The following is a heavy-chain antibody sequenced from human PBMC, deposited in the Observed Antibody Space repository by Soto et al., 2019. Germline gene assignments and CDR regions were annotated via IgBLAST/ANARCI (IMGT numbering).Heavy chain of an antibody. Sequence: ASVKVSCKASGYTFTGSYMHWVRQAPGKGLEWMGWINPNSGGTNYAQKFQGRVTMTRGTSISTAYMELSRLRSDDTAVYYCARVFQYYDSSGLNWFDPWGQGTLGTVSS. J-gene: IGHJ5*02. V-gene: IGHV1-2*02. CDR3: ARVFQYYDSSGLNWFDP. CDR2: INPNSGGT. CDR1: GYTFTGSY. D-gene: IGHD3-22*01.